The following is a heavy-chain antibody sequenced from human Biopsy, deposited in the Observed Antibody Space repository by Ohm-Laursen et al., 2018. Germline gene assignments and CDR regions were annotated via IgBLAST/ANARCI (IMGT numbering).Heavy chain of an antibody. CDR1: GFTFSSYS. CDR3: ARDSRGTAREGGMDV. D-gene: IGHD6-6*01. CDR2: ISETSSHI. V-gene: IGHV3-21*01. Sequence: SLRLSCAASGFTFSSYSMNWVRQAPGKGLEWISYISETSSHIYDADSVKGRFTVARDNAKNSLYLQLNSLRAEDTAVYYCARDSRGTAREGGMDVWGQGTTVTVSS. J-gene: IGHJ6*02.